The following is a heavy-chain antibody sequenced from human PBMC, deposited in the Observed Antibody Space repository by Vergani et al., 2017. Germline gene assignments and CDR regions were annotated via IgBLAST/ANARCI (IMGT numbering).Heavy chain of an antibody. J-gene: IGHJ6*03. D-gene: IGHD3-16*01. CDR3: AKDLWGTYYYYMDV. CDR2: ISYDGSNK. V-gene: IGHV3-30*18. CDR1: GFTFSSYG. Sequence: QVQLVESGGGVVQPGRSLRLSCAASGFTFSSYGMHWVRQAPGKGLEWVAVISYDGSNKYYADSVKGRFTISRDNSKNTLYLQMNSLRAEDTAVYYCAKDLWGTYYYYMDVWGKGTTVTVSS.